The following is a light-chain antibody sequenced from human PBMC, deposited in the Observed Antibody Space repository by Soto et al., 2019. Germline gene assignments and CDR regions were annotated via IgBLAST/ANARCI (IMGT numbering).Light chain of an antibody. CDR2: GAS. J-gene: IGKJ4*01. CDR3: QQFSSYPLT. CDR1: QSVTSSY. Sequence: EIVLTQSPGTLSLSPGERATLSCRASQSVTSSYLAWWQQKPGQAPRLLIYGASSRATGIPDRFSGSGSGTDFTLTISRLEPEDFAVYHCQQFSSYPLTFGGGTKVDIK. V-gene: IGKV3-20*01.